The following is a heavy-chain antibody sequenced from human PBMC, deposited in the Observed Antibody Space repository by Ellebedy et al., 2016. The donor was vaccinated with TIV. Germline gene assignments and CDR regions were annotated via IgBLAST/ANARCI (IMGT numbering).Heavy chain of an antibody. J-gene: IGHJ6*03. V-gene: IGHV4-59*13. CDR1: GGSISSYY. Sequence: SETLSLTXTVSGGSISSYYWSWIRQPPGKGLEWIGYIYYSGSTNYNPSLKSRVTISVDTSKNQFSLKLSSVTAADTAVYYCARFVPDKPMYYYYMDVWGKGTTVTVSS. CDR3: ARFVPDKPMYYYYMDV. D-gene: IGHD1-14*01. CDR2: IYYSGST.